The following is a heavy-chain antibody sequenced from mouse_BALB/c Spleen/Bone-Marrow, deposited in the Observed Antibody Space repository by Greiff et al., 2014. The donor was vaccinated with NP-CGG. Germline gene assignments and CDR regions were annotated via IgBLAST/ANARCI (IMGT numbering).Heavy chain of an antibody. CDR1: GYAFSSYW. D-gene: IGHD4-1*01. CDR3: ARVRNWADY. V-gene: IGHV1-80*01. CDR2: IYPGGGNT. J-gene: IGHJ2*01. Sequence: VQLQQSGAELVRPGSSVKISCKASGYAFSSYWMNWVKQRPGQGLEWIGQIYPGGGNTNYNGKFKGKATLTADKSSSTAYMQRSSLTSEDSAFYFCARVRNWADYWGQGTTLTVSS.